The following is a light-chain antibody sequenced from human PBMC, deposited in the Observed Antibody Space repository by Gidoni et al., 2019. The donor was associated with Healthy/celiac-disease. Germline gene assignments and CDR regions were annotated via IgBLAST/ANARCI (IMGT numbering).Light chain of an antibody. Sequence: DTQMTQSPSTIAASVGDRVTITCRASQSITSWLAWYHQKPGKAPKLLIYKASSLESGVPSRFSGSGSGTDFTLTISSLQPDDFANYYCQQYNSYSYTFGQGTKLEIK. V-gene: IGKV1-5*03. J-gene: IGKJ2*01. CDR2: KAS. CDR3: QQYNSYSYT. CDR1: QSITSW.